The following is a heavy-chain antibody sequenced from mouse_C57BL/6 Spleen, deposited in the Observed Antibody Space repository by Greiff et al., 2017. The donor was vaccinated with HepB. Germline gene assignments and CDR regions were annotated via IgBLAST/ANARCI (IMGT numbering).Heavy chain of an antibody. V-gene: IGHV1-52*01. Sequence: VQLQQPGAELVRPGSSVKLSCKASGYTFTSYWMHWVKQRPIQGLEWIGNIDPSDSETHYNQKFKDKATLTVDKSSSTAYMQLSSLTSEDSAVYFCARTYDYDVDYYYAMDYWGQGTSVTVSS. CDR1: GYTFTSYW. CDR2: IDPSDSET. D-gene: IGHD2-4*01. CDR3: ARTYDYDVDYYYAMDY. J-gene: IGHJ4*01.